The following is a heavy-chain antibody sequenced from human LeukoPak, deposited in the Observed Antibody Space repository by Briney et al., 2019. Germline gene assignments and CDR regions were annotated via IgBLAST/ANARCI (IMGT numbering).Heavy chain of an antibody. CDR2: INHSGST. CDR3: ARLKRTRNPLLRSSTLGAFDY. CDR1: GGSFSGYY. D-gene: IGHD3-16*01. V-gene: IGHV4-34*01. J-gene: IGHJ4*02. Sequence: PSETLSLTCAVYGGSFSGYYWSWIRQPPGKGLEWIGEINHSGSTNYNPSLKSRVTISVDTSKNQFSLKLSSVTAADTAVYYCARLKRTRNPLLRSSTLGAFDYWGQGTLVTVSS.